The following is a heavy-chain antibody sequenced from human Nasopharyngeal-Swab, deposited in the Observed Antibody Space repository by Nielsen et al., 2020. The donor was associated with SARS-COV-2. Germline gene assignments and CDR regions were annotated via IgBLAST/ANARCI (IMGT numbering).Heavy chain of an antibody. J-gene: IGHJ6*02. CDR2: INSDGSST. V-gene: IGHV3-74*01. D-gene: IGHD2-2*01. CDR1: GFTFSSYW. Sequence: GESLKISCAASGFTFSSYWMHWVRQAPGKGLVWVSRINSDGSSTSYADSVKGRFTISRANAKNTLYLQMNSLRAEDTAVYYCASVLVVPAAIINWPYGMDVWGQGTTVTVSS. CDR3: ASVLVVPAAIINWPYGMDV.